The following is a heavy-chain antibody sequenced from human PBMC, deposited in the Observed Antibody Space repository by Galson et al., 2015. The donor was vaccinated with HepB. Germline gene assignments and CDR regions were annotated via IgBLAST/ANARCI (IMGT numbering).Heavy chain of an antibody. J-gene: IGHJ4*02. CDR1: GFTFNSYA. CDR3: AKDRSGNYYDSSGYYYSPVYFDY. CDR2: ISGSGGST. D-gene: IGHD3-22*01. Sequence: SLRLSCAASGFTFNSYAMSWVHQAPGKGLEWVSAISGSGGSTYYADSVKGRFTISRDNSKNTLYLQMNSLRAEDTAVYYCAKDRSGNYYDSSGYYYSPVYFDYWGQGTLVTVSS. V-gene: IGHV3-23*01.